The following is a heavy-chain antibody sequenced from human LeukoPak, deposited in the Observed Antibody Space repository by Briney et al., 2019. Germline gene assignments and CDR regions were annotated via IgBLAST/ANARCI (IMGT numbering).Heavy chain of an antibody. CDR1: GGTFSSYA. V-gene: IGHV1-69*04. J-gene: IGHJ3*02. CDR2: IIPILGIA. CDR3: AREGYYGSGSYYPSAFDI. Sequence: ASVKVSCKASGGTFSSYAISWVRQAPGQGLEWMGRIIPILGIANYAQKFQGRVTITADKSTSTAYMELSSLRSEDTAVYYSAREGYYGSGSYYPSAFDIWGQGTMVTVSS. D-gene: IGHD3-10*01.